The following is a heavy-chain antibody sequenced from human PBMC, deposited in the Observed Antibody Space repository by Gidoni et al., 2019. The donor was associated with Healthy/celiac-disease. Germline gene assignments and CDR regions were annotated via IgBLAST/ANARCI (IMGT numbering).Heavy chain of an antibody. CDR2: ISGSGGST. Sequence: GLEWVSAISGSGGSTYYADSVKGRFTISRDNSKNTLYLQMNSLRAEDTAVYYCATRASITIFGVVISDYYYGMDVWGQGTTVTVSS. J-gene: IGHJ6*02. CDR3: ATRASITIFGVVISDYYYGMDV. D-gene: IGHD3-3*01. V-gene: IGHV3-23*01.